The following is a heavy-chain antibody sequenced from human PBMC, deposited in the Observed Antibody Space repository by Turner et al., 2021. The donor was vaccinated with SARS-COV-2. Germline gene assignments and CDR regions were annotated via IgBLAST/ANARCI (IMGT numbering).Heavy chain of an antibody. D-gene: IGHD2-15*01. CDR2: IYYSGST. CDR1: GGSISSGGYY. Sequence: QVQLQESGPGLVKPSQTLSRTCTVSGGSISSGGYYWSWIRQPPGKGLEWIGYIYYSGSTYYNPSLKSRVTISVDASKNQFSLKLSSVTAADKAVYYCARGPGGLVVVAATGAFDYWGQGTLVTVSS. CDR3: ARGPGGLVVVAATGAFDY. J-gene: IGHJ4*02. V-gene: IGHV4-31*03.